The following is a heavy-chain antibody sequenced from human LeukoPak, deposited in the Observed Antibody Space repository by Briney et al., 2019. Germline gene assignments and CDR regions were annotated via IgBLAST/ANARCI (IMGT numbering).Heavy chain of an antibody. CDR3: ARETLGSSSSDY. CDR2: IKKDGSEK. J-gene: IGHJ4*02. Sequence: GGSLRLSCAASQFTFSTYWMSWFRQAAGKRLEWVANIKKDGSEKCYVDSVKGRFTISRDNARNSLYLQMNSLRAEDTAVYYCARETLGSSSSDYWGQGTLVTVSS. V-gene: IGHV3-7*01. CDR1: QFTFSTYW. D-gene: IGHD6-6*01.